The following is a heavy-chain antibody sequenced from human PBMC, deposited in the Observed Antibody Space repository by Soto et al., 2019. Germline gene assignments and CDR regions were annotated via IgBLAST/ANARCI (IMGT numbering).Heavy chain of an antibody. J-gene: IGHJ3*02. CDR1: GFTFGDYA. Sequence: SLRLSCTASGFTFGDYAMSWFRQAPGKGLEWVGFIRSKAYGGTTEYAASVKGRFTISRDDSKSIAYLQMNSLKTEDTAVYYCNRGYDILTGYNTDAFDIWGQGTMVTV. CDR2: IRSKAYGGTT. D-gene: IGHD3-9*01. V-gene: IGHV3-49*03. CDR3: NRGYDILTGYNTDAFDI.